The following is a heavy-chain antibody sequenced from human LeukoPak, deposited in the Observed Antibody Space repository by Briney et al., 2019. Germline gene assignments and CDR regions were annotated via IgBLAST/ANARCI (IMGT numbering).Heavy chain of an antibody. Sequence: QPGGSLRLSCAASEFSVGSNYMSWVRQAPGKGLEWVSVIYSGGSTYYADSVKGRFTISRDNSKNTLYLQMNSLRAEDTAVYYCAREYVVVTAILLRGAFDIWGQGTMVTVSS. CDR2: IYSGGST. CDR3: AREYVVVTAILLRGAFDI. D-gene: IGHD2-21*02. V-gene: IGHV3-66*01. CDR1: EFSVGSNY. J-gene: IGHJ3*02.